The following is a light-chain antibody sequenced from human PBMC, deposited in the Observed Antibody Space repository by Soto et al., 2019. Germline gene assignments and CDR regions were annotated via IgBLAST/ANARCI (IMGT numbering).Light chain of an antibody. CDR2: DAS. CDR3: QQLLSYPIT. J-gene: IGKJ5*01. V-gene: IGKV1-9*01. Sequence: DIQLTQSPSFLSASVGDSVTIACRASQGISSYLAWYQQKPRKAPEVLIYDASTLQSGVPSRFSGSGSGTEFTLTISSLQPEDFATYYCQQLLSYPITFGQGTRLEIK. CDR1: QGISSY.